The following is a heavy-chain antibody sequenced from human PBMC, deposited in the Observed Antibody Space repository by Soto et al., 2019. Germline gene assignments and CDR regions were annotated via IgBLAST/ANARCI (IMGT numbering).Heavy chain of an antibody. Sequence: LRLSFTASGFTFRTSAMTWFRQAPWKVLEWVSAISGSAGTFYATSVKGRFTISRDNSRSTVYLQMQSLRAEDSAIYYCAKEKDYDFNWGSDSCTSHYWGRGTLVTVSS. CDR3: AKEKDYDFNWGSDSCTSHY. CDR1: GFTFRTSA. D-gene: IGHD3-16*01. J-gene: IGHJ4*02. V-gene: IGHV3-23*01. CDR2: ISGSAGT.